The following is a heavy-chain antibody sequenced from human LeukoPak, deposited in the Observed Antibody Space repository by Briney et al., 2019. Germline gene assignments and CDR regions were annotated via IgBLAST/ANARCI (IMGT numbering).Heavy chain of an antibody. CDR2: IYSGGST. CDR1: GFTVSSNY. V-gene: IGHV3-66*02. D-gene: IGHD6-19*01. CDR3: ATTITYSSGWSGFDY. Sequence: GGSLRLSCAASGFTVSSNYMSWVRQAPGKGLEWVSVIYSGGSTYYADSVKGRFTISRDNSKNTLYPQMNSLRAEDTAVYYCATTITYSSGWSGFDYWGQGTLVTVSS. J-gene: IGHJ4*02.